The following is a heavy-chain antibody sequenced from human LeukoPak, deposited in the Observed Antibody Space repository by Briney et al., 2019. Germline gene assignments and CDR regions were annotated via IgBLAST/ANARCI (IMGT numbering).Heavy chain of an antibody. CDR1: GFTFDDYA. V-gene: IGHV3-9*01. J-gene: IGHJ4*02. D-gene: IGHD3-22*01. Sequence: PGRSLRLSCAASGFTFDDYAMHWVRQAPGKGLGWVSGISWNSGSIGYADSVKGRFTISRDNAKNSLYPQMNSLRAEDTALYYCAKDIRPFYYDSSGTFGYWGQGTLVTVSS. CDR2: ISWNSGSI. CDR3: AKDIRPFYYDSSGTFGY.